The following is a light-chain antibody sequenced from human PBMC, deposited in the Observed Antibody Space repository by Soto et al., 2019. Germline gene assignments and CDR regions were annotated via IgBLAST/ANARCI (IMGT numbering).Light chain of an antibody. CDR1: QAISNY. CDR3: QNYFSTPRT. V-gene: IGKV1-27*01. Sequence: DFHITHSPSSLSASVGDRVSITCRASQAISNYLAWYQQKPGKVPKLLIYAASTLHSGVPSRFSGSGSGTDFTLTISSLQPEDVATYYCQNYFSTPRTFGQGTKVDIK. CDR2: AAS. J-gene: IGKJ1*01.